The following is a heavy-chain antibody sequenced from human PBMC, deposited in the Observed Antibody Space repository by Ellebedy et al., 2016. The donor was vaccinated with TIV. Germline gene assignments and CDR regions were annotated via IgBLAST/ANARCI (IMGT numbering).Heavy chain of an antibody. D-gene: IGHD3-22*01. J-gene: IGHJ4*02. Sequence: GESLKISCAASGFTFSIYAMSWVRQAPGKGLEWVSLISGSGDSTYFADSVKGRFTISRDNSRNTLDLEMSKLTVEDTAVYYCVKGLGHCITTTCPRGDHWGQGTLVTVSS. CDR1: GFTFSIYA. CDR2: ISGSGDST. CDR3: VKGLGHCITTTCPRGDH. V-gene: IGHV3-23*01.